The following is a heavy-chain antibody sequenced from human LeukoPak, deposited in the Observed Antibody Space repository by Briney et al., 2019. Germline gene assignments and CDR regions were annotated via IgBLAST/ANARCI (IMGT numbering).Heavy chain of an antibody. CDR3: ARESRAGYDYVWESYRYTGLDY. CDR1: GFTFSTYA. CDR2: ISDSGGAI. J-gene: IGHJ4*02. Sequence: GGSLRLSCAASGFTFSTYALNWVRQAPGKGLGWVSAISDSGGAIFYADSVKGRFTMSRDNSKNSLFLQMNSLRAEDTAVYYCARESRAGYDYVWESYRYTGLDYWGQGTLVTVSS. D-gene: IGHD3-16*02. V-gene: IGHV3-23*01.